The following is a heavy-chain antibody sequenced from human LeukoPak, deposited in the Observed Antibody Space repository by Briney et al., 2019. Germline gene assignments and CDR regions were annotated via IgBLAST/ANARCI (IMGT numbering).Heavy chain of an antibody. Sequence: GASVKVSCKASGYTFTGYYIHWVRQAPGQGLEWMGWISTNSGSTNFAQKFKGRVTMTRDTSIATAYMDLTTLRSDDTAVYYCAREWNKYGSGSYFKLWGQGTLVTVSS. CDR1: GYTFTGYY. J-gene: IGHJ4*02. V-gene: IGHV1-2*02. D-gene: IGHD3-10*01. CDR3: AREWNKYGSGSYFKL. CDR2: ISTNSGST.